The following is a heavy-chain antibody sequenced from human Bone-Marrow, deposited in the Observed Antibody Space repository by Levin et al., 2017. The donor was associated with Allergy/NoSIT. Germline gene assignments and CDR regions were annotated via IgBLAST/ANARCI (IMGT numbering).Heavy chain of an antibody. D-gene: IGHD4-23*01. J-gene: IGHJ4*02. CDR2: ISSSGGSR. Sequence: GGSLRLSCAASGFTFSRFEMKWFRQSPGKGLEWVSHISSSGGSRYYADSVKGRFTISRDNAENSLYLQMTSLRDDDTGIYFCARGYATVVDFWGQGTHVIVSS. V-gene: IGHV3-48*03. CDR3: ARGYATVVDF. CDR1: GFTFSRFE.